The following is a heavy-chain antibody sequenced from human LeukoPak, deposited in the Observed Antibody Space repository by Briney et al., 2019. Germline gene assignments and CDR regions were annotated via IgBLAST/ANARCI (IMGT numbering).Heavy chain of an antibody. V-gene: IGHV4-34*01. Sequence: PSETLSLTCAVYGGSFSGYYWSWIRQPPGKGLEWIGEINHSGSTNYNPSLKSRVTISVDTSKNQFSLKLSSVTAADTAVYYCARVEVTATTFYFDYWGQGTLVTVSS. CDR1: GGSFSGYY. D-gene: IGHD2-21*02. CDR3: ARVEVTATTFYFDY. J-gene: IGHJ4*02. CDR2: INHSGST.